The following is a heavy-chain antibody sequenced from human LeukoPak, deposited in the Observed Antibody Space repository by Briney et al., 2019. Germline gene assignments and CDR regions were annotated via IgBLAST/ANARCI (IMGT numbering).Heavy chain of an antibody. CDR1: GFTFSSYG. V-gene: IGHV3-30*02. D-gene: IGHD3-16*01. CDR2: IRYDGSNK. CDR3: VKDLGGPMLTFGGQRGYFDY. J-gene: IGHJ4*02. Sequence: GGSLRLSCAASGFTFSSYGMHWVRQAPGKGLEWVAFIRYDGSNKYYADSVKGRFTISRDYSQNTLSLQMNSLRAEDTAVYYCVKDLGGPMLTFGGQRGYFDYWGQGALVTVSS.